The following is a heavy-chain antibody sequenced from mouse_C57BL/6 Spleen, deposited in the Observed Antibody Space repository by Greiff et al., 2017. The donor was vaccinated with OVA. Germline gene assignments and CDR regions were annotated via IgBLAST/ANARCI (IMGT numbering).Heavy chain of an antibody. Sequence: EVQLVESGGGLVKPGGSLKLSCAASGFTFSSYAMSWVRQTPEKRLEWVATISDGGSYTYYPDNVKGRFTISRDNAKNNLYLQMSHLKSEDTAMYYCARGGPSTMVRGYFDYWGQGTTLTVSS. CDR2: ISDGGSYT. V-gene: IGHV5-4*01. D-gene: IGHD2-2*01. CDR1: GFTFSSYA. J-gene: IGHJ2*01. CDR3: ARGGPSTMVRGYFDY.